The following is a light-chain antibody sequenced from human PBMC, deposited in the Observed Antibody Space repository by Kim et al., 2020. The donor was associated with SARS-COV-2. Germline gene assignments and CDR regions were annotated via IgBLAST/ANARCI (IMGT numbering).Light chain of an antibody. CDR3: QSYDSSSWV. CDR2: EDN. Sequence: GTTVTISCTRRGGSIASNYVQWHQQRPGSAPTTVIHEDNLRPSGVPDRFSCSIDSSSNSASLPISGLKTEDEGDYYCQSYDSSSWVFGGGTQLTVL. J-gene: IGLJ3*02. V-gene: IGLV6-57*03. CDR1: GGSIASNY.